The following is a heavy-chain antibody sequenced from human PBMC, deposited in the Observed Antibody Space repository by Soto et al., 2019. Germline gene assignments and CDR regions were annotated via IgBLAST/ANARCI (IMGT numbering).Heavy chain of an antibody. Sequence: QVQLQESGPGLVKPSQTLSLTCTVSGGSISSGDYSWSWIRQPPGKGLEWIGYIYYSGSTYYNPSLKSRVTIAVDTSKNQCALKLSSVTAADTAVYYCGRAQGAGFLVSWGQGTLVTVSS. D-gene: IGHD3-10*01. CDR3: GRAQGAGFLVS. CDR1: GGSISSGDYS. CDR2: IYYSGST. V-gene: IGHV4-30-4*01. J-gene: IGHJ4*02.